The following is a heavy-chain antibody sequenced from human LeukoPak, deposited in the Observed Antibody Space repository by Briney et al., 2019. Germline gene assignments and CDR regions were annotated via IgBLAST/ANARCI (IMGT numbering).Heavy chain of an antibody. V-gene: IGHV3-21*01. CDR3: ARGGIAAHPGGCIGY. J-gene: IGHJ4*02. CDR2: ISSSSSYI. D-gene: IGHD6-6*01. Sequence: GGSLRLSCAASGFTFSSYSMNWVRQAPGKGLEWVSSISSSSSYIYYADSVKGRFTISRDNAKNSLYLQMNSLRAEDTAVYYCARGGIAAHPGGCIGYWGQGTLVTVSS. CDR1: GFTFSSYS.